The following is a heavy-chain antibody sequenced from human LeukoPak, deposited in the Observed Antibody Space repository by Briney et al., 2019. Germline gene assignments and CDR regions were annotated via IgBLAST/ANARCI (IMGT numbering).Heavy chain of an antibody. CDR2: INHGGRT. D-gene: IGHD3-16*02. Sequence: PSETLSLTCAVYGGSFSGSFWSWIRQPPGKWLAWMGAINHGGRTTYNLSLKSRVTISVHTSTNQFSLKLSSVTAAATAVYYCARGGYLFSDSVWGSYRPIDYWGQGTLVTVSP. CDR3: ARGGYLFSDSVWGSYRPIDY. CDR1: GGSFSGSF. V-gene: IGHV4-34*01. J-gene: IGHJ4*02.